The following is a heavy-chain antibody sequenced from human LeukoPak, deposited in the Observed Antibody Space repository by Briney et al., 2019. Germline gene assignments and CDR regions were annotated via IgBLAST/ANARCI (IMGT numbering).Heavy chain of an antibody. V-gene: IGHV1-69*05. J-gene: IGHJ4*02. CDR2: IIPIFGTA. Sequence: SVKVSCKASGGTFSSYAISWVRQAPGQGLEWMGGIIPIFGTANYAQKFQGRVTITTDESTSTAYMELSSLRSEDTAVYYCARGDLEVKALDHWGQGTLVTVSS. CDR3: ARGDLEVKALDH. CDR1: GGTFSSYA. D-gene: IGHD4-23*01.